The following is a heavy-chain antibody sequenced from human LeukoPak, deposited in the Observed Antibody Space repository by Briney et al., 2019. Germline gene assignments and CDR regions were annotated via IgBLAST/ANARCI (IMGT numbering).Heavy chain of an antibody. CDR3: AREGGPYRPLDY. CDR2: VHLSGRA. Sequence: SGTLSLTCGVSGGSISTTNWWTWVRQPPGEGLEWIGEVHLSGRAHYNPSLESRVTMSVDMSENHISLRLTSVTAADTAVYYCAREGGPYRPLDYSGQGTLVTVSS. CDR1: GGSISTTNW. V-gene: IGHV4-4*02. J-gene: IGHJ4*02.